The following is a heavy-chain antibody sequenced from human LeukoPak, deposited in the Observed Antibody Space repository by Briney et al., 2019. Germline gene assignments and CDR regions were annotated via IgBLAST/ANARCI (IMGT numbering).Heavy chain of an antibody. V-gene: IGHV3-30*04. J-gene: IGHJ5*02. D-gene: IGHD6-13*01. CDR1: GFTFSSYA. CDR2: ISYDGSNK. Sequence: PGGSLRLSCAASGFTFSSYAMHWVRQAPGKGLDWVAVISYDGSNKYYADSVKGRFTISRDNSKNTLYLQMNSLRAEDTAVYYCASSDAGYSSSWATYNWFDPWGQGTLVTVSS. CDR3: ASSDAGYSSSWATYNWFDP.